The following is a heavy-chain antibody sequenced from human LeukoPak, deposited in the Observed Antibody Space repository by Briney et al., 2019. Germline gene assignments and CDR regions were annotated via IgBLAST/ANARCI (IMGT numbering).Heavy chain of an antibody. J-gene: IGHJ4*02. D-gene: IGHD6-19*01. CDR1: GDSVSSNSAA. Sequence: SQTLSLTCAISGDSVSSNSAAWNWIRQSPSRGLEWLGRTYYRSKWYNDYAVSVKSRITINPDTSKNQFSLQLNSVTPEDTAVYYCAREPGFGKQWLVEYYYYFDYWGQGTLVTVSS. CDR3: AREPGFGKQWLVEYYYYFDY. CDR2: TYYRSKWYN. V-gene: IGHV6-1*01.